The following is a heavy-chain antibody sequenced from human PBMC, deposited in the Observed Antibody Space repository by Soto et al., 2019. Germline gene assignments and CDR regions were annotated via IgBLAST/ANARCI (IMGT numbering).Heavy chain of an antibody. CDR2: MSAYNGNT. Sequence: ASVKVSCKASGYTFTSYDINWVRQATGQGLEWMGWMSAYNGNTGYAQKLQGRVTMTTDTSTSTAYMELRSLRSDDTAVYYCSGINYYDSSRHDAFDIWGQGTMVTVSS. CDR1: GYTFTSYD. D-gene: IGHD3-22*01. J-gene: IGHJ3*02. V-gene: IGHV1-18*01. CDR3: SGINYYDSSRHDAFDI.